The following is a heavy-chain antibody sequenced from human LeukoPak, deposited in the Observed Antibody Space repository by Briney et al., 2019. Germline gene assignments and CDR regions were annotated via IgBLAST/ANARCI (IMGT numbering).Heavy chain of an antibody. CDR3: STSCHDAFDI. J-gene: IGHJ3*02. D-gene: IGHD2-2*01. CDR2: ISYDGSNK. V-gene: IGHV3-30-3*01. Sequence: GGSLRLSCAASGFTFSSYAMHWVRLAPGKGLEWVAVISYDGSNKYYADSVKGRFIISRDNSKNTLYLQMNSLRAEDTAVQGSSTSCHDAFDIWGQGTMVTVSS. CDR1: GFTFSSYA.